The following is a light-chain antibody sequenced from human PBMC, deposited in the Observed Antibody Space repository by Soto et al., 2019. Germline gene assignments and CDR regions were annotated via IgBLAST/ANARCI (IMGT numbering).Light chain of an antibody. Sequence: QAVVTQDPSFSVSPGGTVTLTCGLSSGSVSTSYYPSWYQQTPGQAPRTLIYSTNTRSSGVPDRFSGSILGNKAALTITGAQEDEESDYYCLFYMGSGIWVFGGGTKLTVL. CDR2: STN. CDR3: LFYMGSGIWV. V-gene: IGLV8-61*01. J-gene: IGLJ2*01. CDR1: SGSVSTSYY.